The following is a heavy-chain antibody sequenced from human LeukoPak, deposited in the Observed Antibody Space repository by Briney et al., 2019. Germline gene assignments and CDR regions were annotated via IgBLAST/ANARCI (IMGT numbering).Heavy chain of an antibody. V-gene: IGHV4-34*01. Sequence: SETLSLTCAVYSGSFSGYYWSWIRQPPGKVMEWIGEINNSGSTNYNPSLKSRVTISVDTSKNQFSLKLSSVTAAVTAVYYCARQTGYSYGPYYYYYYMDVWGKGTTVTVSS. CDR3: ARQTGYSYGPYYYYYYMDV. D-gene: IGHD5-18*01. CDR1: SGSFSGYY. J-gene: IGHJ6*03. CDR2: INNSGST.